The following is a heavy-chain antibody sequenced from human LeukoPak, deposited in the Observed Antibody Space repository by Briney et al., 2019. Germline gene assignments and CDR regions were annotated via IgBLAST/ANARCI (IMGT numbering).Heavy chain of an antibody. J-gene: IGHJ1*01. CDR1: GFTVSKTY. CDR2: IYTGGTT. D-gene: IGHD3-9*01. CDR3: AKLRGISAKTGSLVGD. V-gene: IGHV3-66*04. Sequence: GGSLRLSCVGSGFTVSKTYMSWVRQAPVKDLEWVSVIYTGGTTYTADSVKGRFIISRDTSKNTLYLQMNSLTAEDTAVYYCAKLRGISAKTGSLVGDWGQGTLVTVSS.